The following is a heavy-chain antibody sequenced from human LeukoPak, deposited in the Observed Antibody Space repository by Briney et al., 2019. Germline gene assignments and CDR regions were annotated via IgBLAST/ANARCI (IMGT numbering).Heavy chain of an antibody. D-gene: IGHD1-26*01. V-gene: IGHV3-30*03. CDR3: ARDPKTRSGSRYFDY. Sequence: GGSLRLSCAASGFTFSSYGMHWVRQAPGKRLEWVAVISYDGSNKYYADSVRGRFTISRDNSKNTLYLQMNSLRAEDTAVYYCARDPKTRSGSRYFDYWGQGTLVTVSS. CDR1: GFTFSSYG. J-gene: IGHJ4*02. CDR2: ISYDGSNK.